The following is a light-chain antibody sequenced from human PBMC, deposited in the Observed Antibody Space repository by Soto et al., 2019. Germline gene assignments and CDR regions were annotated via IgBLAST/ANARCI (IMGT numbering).Light chain of an antibody. J-gene: IGKJ5*01. CDR2: DAS. Sequence: EMVLTQSPATLSLSPGERATLSCRASQSVSSYLAWYQQKPGQAPRLLIYDASNRSTGIQARFSGSGSGTDFTRTISSLAPEDFAVYYCPQRSNWPITFSQGTRLEIK. CDR3: PQRSNWPIT. V-gene: IGKV3-11*01. CDR1: QSVSSY.